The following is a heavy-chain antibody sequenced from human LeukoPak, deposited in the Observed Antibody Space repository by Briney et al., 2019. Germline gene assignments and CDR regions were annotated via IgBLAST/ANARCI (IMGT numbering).Heavy chain of an antibody. J-gene: IGHJ4*02. V-gene: IGHV3-7*01. CDR3: ARDPYYDFWSGFLGDY. CDR1: GFTFSTYW. D-gene: IGHD3-3*01. CDR2: IKQDGSEK. Sequence: GGSLRLACAVSGFTFSTYWMSWVRQAPGKGLEWVANIKQDGSEKYYVDSANGRFTTSRDNAKNSLYLQMNSLRAEDTAVYYCARDPYYDFWSGFLGDYWGQGTLVTVSS.